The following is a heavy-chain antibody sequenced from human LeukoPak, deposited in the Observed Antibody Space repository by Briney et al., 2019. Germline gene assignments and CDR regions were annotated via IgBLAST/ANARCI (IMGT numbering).Heavy chain of an antibody. D-gene: IGHD5-12*01. CDR3: ARGAYSGYPGFDS. CDR1: GFTFSDYY. V-gene: IGHV3-11*06. J-gene: IGHJ4*02. CDR2: ISSSSGYT. Sequence: PGGSLRLSCAASGFTFSDYYMNWIRQAPGKGLEWVSYISSSSGYTNYADSLKGRFTISRDNAKNTLYLQMNSLRAEDTAVYYCARGAYSGYPGFDSWGQGTLVVVSS.